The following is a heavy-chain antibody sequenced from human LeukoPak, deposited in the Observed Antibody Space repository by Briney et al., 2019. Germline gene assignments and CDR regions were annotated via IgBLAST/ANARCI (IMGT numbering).Heavy chain of an antibody. Sequence: SETLSLTCTVSGGSVSSYYWSWIRQPPGKGLEWIGYIYYSGSTNYNPSLKSRVTISVDTSKNQFSLKLSSVTAADTAVYYCARDDYGDYGYWGQGTLVTVSS. J-gene: IGHJ4*02. CDR2: IYYSGST. CDR3: ARDDYGDYGY. V-gene: IGHV4-59*02. D-gene: IGHD4-17*01. CDR1: GGSVSSYY.